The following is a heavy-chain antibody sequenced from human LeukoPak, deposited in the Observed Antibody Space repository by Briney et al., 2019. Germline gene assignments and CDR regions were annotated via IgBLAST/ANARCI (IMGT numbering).Heavy chain of an antibody. CDR1: GGSTSSGGYY. CDR3: ARRPRGDYKAWFDP. J-gene: IGHJ5*02. V-gene: IGHV4-31*03. CDR2: ISYSGST. Sequence: SETLSLTCTVSGGSTSSGGYYWSWIRQHPGKGLEWIAYISYSGSTYHNPSLRSRVTISLDTSKNQFSLKVRSVTAADTAVYYCARRPRGDYKAWFDPWGQGTLVTVSS. D-gene: IGHD5-24*01.